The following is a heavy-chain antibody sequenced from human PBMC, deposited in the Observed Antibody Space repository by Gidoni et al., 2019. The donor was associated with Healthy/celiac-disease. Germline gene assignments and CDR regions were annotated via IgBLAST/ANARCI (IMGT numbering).Heavy chain of an antibody. J-gene: IGHJ6*02. V-gene: IGHV3-15*01. CDR1: GFTFSNAW. CDR3: TTETTGTRYYYYYGMDV. CDR2: IKSKTDGGTT. D-gene: IGHD4-17*01. Sequence: EVQLVESGGGLVKPGGSLRLSCAASGFTFSNAWMSWVRQAPGKGLEWVGRIKSKTDGGTTDYAAPVKGRFTISRDDSKNTLYLQMNSLKTEDTAVYYCTTETTGTRYYYYYGMDVWGQGTTVTVSS.